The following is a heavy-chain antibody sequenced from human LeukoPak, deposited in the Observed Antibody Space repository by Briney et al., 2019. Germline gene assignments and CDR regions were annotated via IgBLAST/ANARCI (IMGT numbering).Heavy chain of an antibody. CDR2: IYTSGST. CDR1: GGSFSDYY. J-gene: IGHJ5*02. Sequence: SETLSLTCTVYGGSFSDYYWSWIRQPPGKGLEWIGYIYTSGSTNYNPSLKSRVTISVDTSKNQFSLKLSSVTAADTAVYYCARHKSSSWYGDFDPWGQGTLVTVSS. V-gene: IGHV4-4*09. CDR3: ARHKSSSWYGDFDP. D-gene: IGHD6-13*01.